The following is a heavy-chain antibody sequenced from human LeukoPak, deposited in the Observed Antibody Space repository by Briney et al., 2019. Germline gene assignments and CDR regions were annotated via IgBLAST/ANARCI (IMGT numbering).Heavy chain of an antibody. D-gene: IGHD4-11*01. V-gene: IGHV4-30-4*01. Sequence: PSETLSLTCSVSGASIRSGDYYWSWIRQPPGKGLEWIGYIYDSGSTYYNPSLKSRITISVDTSENRFSLKLSSVTAADTAVYYCARVAVTYYYYYGMDVWGQGTTVTVSS. CDR3: ARVAVTYYYYYGMDV. CDR1: GASIRSGDYY. CDR2: IYDSGST. J-gene: IGHJ6*02.